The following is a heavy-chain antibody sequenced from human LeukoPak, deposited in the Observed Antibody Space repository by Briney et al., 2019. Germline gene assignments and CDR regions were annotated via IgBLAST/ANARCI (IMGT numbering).Heavy chain of an antibody. J-gene: IGHJ4*02. CDR3: AKDILVDTAIPNLFDY. Sequence: PGGSLRLSCAASGFTFSSYGMSWVRQAPGKGLEWVSAISGSGGSTYYADSVKGRFTISRDNSKNTLYLQMNSLRAEDTAVYYCAKDILVDTAIPNLFDYWGQGTLVTVSS. D-gene: IGHD5-18*01. V-gene: IGHV3-23*01. CDR2: ISGSGGST. CDR1: GFTFSSYG.